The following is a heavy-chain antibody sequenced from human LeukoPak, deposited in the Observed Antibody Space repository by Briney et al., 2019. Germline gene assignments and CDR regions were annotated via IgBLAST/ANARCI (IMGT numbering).Heavy chain of an antibody. CDR3: ARGGDYYDSSGYYDDAFDI. CDR2: INPNSGDT. V-gene: IGHV1-2*02. J-gene: IGHJ3*02. D-gene: IGHD3-22*01. Sequence: ASVKVSCKTSGYTFSDYYIHWIRQAPGQGLEWVGWINPNSGDTDYAQKFQGRVTVTRDTSISTAYMELGRLRSDDTAVYYCARGGDYYDSSGYYDDAFDIWGQGTMVTVSS. CDR1: GYTFSDYY.